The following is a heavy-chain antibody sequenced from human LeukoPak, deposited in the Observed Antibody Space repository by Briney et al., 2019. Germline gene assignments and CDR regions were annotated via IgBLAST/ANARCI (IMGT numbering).Heavy chain of an antibody. J-gene: IGHJ6*03. Sequence: PSETLSLTCAVSGGSISSSSYYWGWSRQPPGKGLEWIGSIYYSGSTYYNPSLKSRATISVDTSKYKFSLKLSSVTAADTAVYYCARGRKSITIFGVPDYYYYYMDVWGKGTTVTVSS. D-gene: IGHD3-3*01. CDR1: GGSISSSSYY. CDR3: ARGRKSITIFGVPDYYYYYMDV. CDR2: IYYSGST. V-gene: IGHV4-39*07.